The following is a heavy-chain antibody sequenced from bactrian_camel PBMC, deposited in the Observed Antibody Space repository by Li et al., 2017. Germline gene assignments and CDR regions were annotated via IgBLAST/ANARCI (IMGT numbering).Heavy chain of an antibody. V-gene: IGHV3S55*01. D-gene: IGHD6*01. J-gene: IGHJ6*01. CDR1: GYTYRRFC. CDR3: AAVRYGGTWYPLCRARSADFGY. CDR2: IDTDDST. Sequence: QVQLVESGGGSVQAGGSLRLSCAASGYTYRRFCMGWFRQAPGREREGVARIDTDDSTTYAHSVKGRFTISKDDAKNTLYLQMNSLKPEDTAMYYCAAVRYGGTWYPLCRARSADFGYWGQGTQVTVS.